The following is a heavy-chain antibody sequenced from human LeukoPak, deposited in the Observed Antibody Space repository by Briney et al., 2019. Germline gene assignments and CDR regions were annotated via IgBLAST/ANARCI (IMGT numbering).Heavy chain of an antibody. CDR3: ARVPYCSGGSCYSPYYYYYYMDV. V-gene: IGHV3-21*01. J-gene: IGHJ6*03. CDR1: GFTFSSYS. CDR2: ISSSSSYI. D-gene: IGHD2-15*01. Sequence: GGSLRLSCAAPGFTFSSYSMNWVRQAPGKGLEWVSSISSSSSYIYYADSVKGRFTISRDNAKNSLYLQMNSLRAEDTAVYYCARVPYCSGGSCYSPYYYYYYMDVWGKGTTVTVSS.